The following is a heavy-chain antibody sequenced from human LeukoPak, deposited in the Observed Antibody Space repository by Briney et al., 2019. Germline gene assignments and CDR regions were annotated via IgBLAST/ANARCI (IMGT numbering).Heavy chain of an antibody. V-gene: IGHV4-4*07. J-gene: IGHJ4*02. CDR1: SGSISNYY. Sequence: SETLSLTCTVPSGSISNYYWSWIRQPAGKGLEWIGRIYTGRSTDYNPSLKSRVTMSVDTSNNQFSLKLTSVTAADTALYYCARESRVLIGDGYYLDSWGPGTLVTVSS. CDR2: IYTGRST. CDR3: ARESRVLIGDGYYLDS. D-gene: IGHD2-21*01.